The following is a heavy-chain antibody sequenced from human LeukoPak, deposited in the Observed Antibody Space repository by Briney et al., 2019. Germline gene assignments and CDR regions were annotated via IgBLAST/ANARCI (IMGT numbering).Heavy chain of an antibody. V-gene: IGHV3-11*01. J-gene: IGHJ6*02. D-gene: IGHD3-22*01. CDR1: GFTFSDYY. Sequence: KPGGSLRLSCAASGFTFSDYYMSWIRQAPGKGLEWVSYISSSGSTIYYADSVKGRFTISRDNAKNSLYLQMNSLRAEDTAEYYCATSPCTSSGCYYYYGMDVWGQGTTVTVSS. CDR3: ATSPCTSSGCYYYYGMDV. CDR2: ISSSGSTI.